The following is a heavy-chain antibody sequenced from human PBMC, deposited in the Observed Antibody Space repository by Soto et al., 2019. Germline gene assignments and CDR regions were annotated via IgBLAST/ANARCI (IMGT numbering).Heavy chain of an antibody. V-gene: IGHV4-59*08. Sequence: LSLTCTVSGGSISSYYWSWIRQPPGKGLEWIGYIYYSGSTNYNPSLKSRVTISVDTSKNQFSLKLSSVTAADTAVYYCARQPSEARYYFDYWGQGTLVTVSS. D-gene: IGHD4-17*01. J-gene: IGHJ4*02. CDR3: ARQPSEARYYFDY. CDR1: GGSISSYY. CDR2: IYYSGST.